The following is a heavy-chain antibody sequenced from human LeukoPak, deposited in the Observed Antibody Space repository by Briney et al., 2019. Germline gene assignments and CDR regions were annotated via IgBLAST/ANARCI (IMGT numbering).Heavy chain of an antibody. CDR3: ASFLAVRQQWVVPGGEDY. J-gene: IGHJ4*02. V-gene: IGHV1-69*06. CDR2: IIPIFGTA. Sequence: ASVTVSCKASGGTFSSYAISWVRQAPGQGLEWMGGIIPIFGTANYAQKFQGRVTITADKSTSTAYMELSSLRSEDTAVYYCASFLAVRQQWVVPGGEDYWGQGTLVTVSS. CDR1: GGTFSSYA. D-gene: IGHD6-19*01.